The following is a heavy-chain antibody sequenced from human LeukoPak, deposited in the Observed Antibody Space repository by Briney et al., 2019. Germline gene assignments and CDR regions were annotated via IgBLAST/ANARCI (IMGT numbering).Heavy chain of an antibody. CDR2: IRSRGSTI. V-gene: IGHV3-48*03. Sequence: GGSLRLSCAASGFTFSSYEMNWVRQAPGKGLEGVSYIRSRGSTIYYADSVKGRFTISRDNAENSLYLQMNSLRAEDTAVYYCARDQYHYYGMDVWGQGTTVTVSS. J-gene: IGHJ6*02. CDR1: GFTFSSYE. CDR3: ARDQYHYYGMDV.